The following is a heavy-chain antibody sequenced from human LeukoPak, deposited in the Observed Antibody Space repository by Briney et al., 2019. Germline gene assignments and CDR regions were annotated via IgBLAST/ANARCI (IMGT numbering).Heavy chain of an antibody. Sequence: SETLSLTCTVSGGSISSGGYYWSWIRQHPGKGLEWIGYIYYSGSTYYNPSLKSRVTISVDTSKNQFSLKLSSVTAADTAVYYCASAYYDSSKGAFDIWGQGTMVTVSS. D-gene: IGHD3-22*01. CDR3: ASAYYDSSKGAFDI. CDR2: IYYSGST. V-gene: IGHV4-31*03. CDR1: GGSISSGGYY. J-gene: IGHJ3*02.